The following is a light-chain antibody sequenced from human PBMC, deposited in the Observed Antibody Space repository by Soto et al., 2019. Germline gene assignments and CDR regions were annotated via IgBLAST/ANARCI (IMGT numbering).Light chain of an antibody. J-gene: IGKJ1*01. V-gene: IGKV3-20*01. CDR3: QQYGTSPPT. Sequence: EIVLTQSPGTLSLSPGERATLSCRARQSVISSYLAWYQQKPGQAPRLLIYGASSRATGIPDRFSGSGSGTDFTLTISRLEPEDFAVYNCQQYGTSPPTFGQGTKVDIK. CDR2: GAS. CDR1: QSVISSY.